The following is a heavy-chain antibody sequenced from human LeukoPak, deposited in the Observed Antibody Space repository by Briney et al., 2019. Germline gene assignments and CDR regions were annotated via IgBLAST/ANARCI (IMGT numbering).Heavy chain of an antibody. Sequence: SETLSLTCTVSGGSISSGDYYWSWIRQPPGKGLEWIGYIYYSGSTYYNPSLKSRVTISVDTSKNQFSLKLSFVTAADTAVYYCARGVQLLFYWFDPWGQGTPVTVSS. J-gene: IGHJ5*02. CDR2: IYYSGST. D-gene: IGHD2-2*01. CDR3: ARGVQLLFYWFDP. CDR1: GGSISSGDYY. V-gene: IGHV4-30-4*01.